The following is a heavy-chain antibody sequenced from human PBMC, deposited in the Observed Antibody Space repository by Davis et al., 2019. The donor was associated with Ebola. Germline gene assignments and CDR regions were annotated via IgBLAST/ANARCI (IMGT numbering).Heavy chain of an antibody. V-gene: IGHV1-18*01. CDR3: AREHGDYGGYFDY. J-gene: IGHJ4*02. CDR2: ISGYTGET. D-gene: IGHD4-17*01. CDR1: GYTFTSCR. Sequence: ASVTVSCKASGYTFTSCRISWVRQAPGQGLEWMGWISGYTGETNYAQKFQGRVSMTTDTSTSTAYMELRGLRSDDTAVYYCAREHGDYGGYFDYWGQGSLVTVSS.